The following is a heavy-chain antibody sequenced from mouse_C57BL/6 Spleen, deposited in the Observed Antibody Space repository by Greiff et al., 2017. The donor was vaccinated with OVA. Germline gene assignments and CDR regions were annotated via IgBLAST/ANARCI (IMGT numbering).Heavy chain of an antibody. CDR1: GYTFTSYW. Sequence: QVQLQQPGAVLVMPGASVKLSCKASGYTFTSYWMPLLKQRPGHGLEWIGEIDPSDSYTNYNQKFKGKSTFTLDQSSSTAYMQLSSLTSEDSAVYYCGSSGSSYVRFAYWGQGTLGTVSA. V-gene: IGHV1-69*01. CDR3: GSSGSSYVRFAY. D-gene: IGHD1-1*01. J-gene: IGHJ3*01. CDR2: IDPSDSYT.